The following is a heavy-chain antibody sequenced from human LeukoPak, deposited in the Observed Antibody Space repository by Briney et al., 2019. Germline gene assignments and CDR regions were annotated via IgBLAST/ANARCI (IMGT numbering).Heavy chain of an antibody. J-gene: IGHJ3*02. CDR3: ARLVVAATEDAFDI. V-gene: IGHV1-69*04. D-gene: IGHD2-15*01. CDR2: IIPILGIA. CDR1: GGTFSSYA. Sequence: GASVKVSCKASGGTFSSYAISWVRQAPGQGREWMGRIIPILGIANYAQKFQGRVTITADKSTSTAYMELSSLRSEDTAVYYCARLVVAATEDAFDIWGQGTMVTASS.